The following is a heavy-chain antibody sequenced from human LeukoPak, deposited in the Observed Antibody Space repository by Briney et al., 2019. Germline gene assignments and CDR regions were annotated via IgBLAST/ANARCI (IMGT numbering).Heavy chain of an antibody. Sequence: PSETLSLTCTVSGGSISSSSYYWGWIRQPPGKGLEWIGSIYYSGSTYYNPSLKSRVTISVDTSKNQFSLKLSSVTAADTAVYYCARQDSHVLRYFDWPGAFDIWGQGTVVTVSS. CDR3: ARQDSHVLRYFDWPGAFDI. V-gene: IGHV4-39*01. CDR1: GGSISSSSYY. D-gene: IGHD3-9*01. CDR2: IYYSGST. J-gene: IGHJ3*02.